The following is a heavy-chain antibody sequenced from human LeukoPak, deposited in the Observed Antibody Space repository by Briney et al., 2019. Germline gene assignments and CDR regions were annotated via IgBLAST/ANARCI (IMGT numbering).Heavy chain of an antibody. CDR1: GYTFTDYY. J-gene: IGHJ4*02. CDR2: INPNNGVT. CDR3: ATLSGTTRASRNTYYFDY. D-gene: IGHD1-7*01. V-gene: IGHV1-2*02. Sequence: ASVKVSCKASGYTFTDYYIHWVRQAPGQGLEWMGWINPNNGVTNYAQQFQGRVTMTRDTSISTAYMELSRLRSDDTAVYYCATLSGTTRASRNTYYFDYWGQGTLVTVSS.